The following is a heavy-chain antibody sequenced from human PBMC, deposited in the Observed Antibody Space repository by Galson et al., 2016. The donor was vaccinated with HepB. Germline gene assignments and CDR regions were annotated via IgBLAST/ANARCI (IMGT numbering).Heavy chain of an antibody. CDR1: GGSISSGDYY. D-gene: IGHD5-12*01. CDR2: THYSGST. CDR3: ARQYRGGPSDY. J-gene: IGHJ4*02. Sequence: TLSLTCTASGGSISSGDYYWSWIRQPPGKGLEWIGYTHYSGSTHYNPSLKSRVTISVDKSKNQFSLRLTSVTAADTALYYCARQYRGGPSDYWGQGTLVIVSS. V-gene: IGHV4-30-4*01.